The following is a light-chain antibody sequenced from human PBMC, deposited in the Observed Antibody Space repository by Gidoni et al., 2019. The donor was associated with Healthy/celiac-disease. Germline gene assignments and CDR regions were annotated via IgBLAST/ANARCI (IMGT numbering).Light chain of an antibody. Sequence: DIHMTQSPSSLSASVGDRVTITCRASQSISSYLNWYQQKPGKAPKLLIYAASSLQSGVPSRFSGSGSGKDFTLTISSLQPEDFATYYCQQSYSTPPDTFGQGTKLEIK. CDR3: QQSYSTPPDT. CDR1: QSISSY. V-gene: IGKV1-39*01. J-gene: IGKJ2*01. CDR2: AAS.